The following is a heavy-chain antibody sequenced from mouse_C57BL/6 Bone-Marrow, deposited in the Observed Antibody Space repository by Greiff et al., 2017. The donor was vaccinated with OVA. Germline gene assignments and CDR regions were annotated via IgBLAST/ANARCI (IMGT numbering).Heavy chain of an antibody. Sequence: QVQLKQPGAELVKPGASVTMSCTASGYTFTSYWITWVKQRPGQGLEWIGAIYPGSGSTNYNEKLKRKATLTVDTSSSPASMQLSSLTSEDSAVYDCARDSYWYFYVWGTGTTVTVSA. V-gene: IGHV1-55*01. CDR2: IYPGSGST. D-gene: IGHD2-12*01. CDR3: ARDSYWYFYV. CDR1: GYTFTSYW. J-gene: IGHJ1*03.